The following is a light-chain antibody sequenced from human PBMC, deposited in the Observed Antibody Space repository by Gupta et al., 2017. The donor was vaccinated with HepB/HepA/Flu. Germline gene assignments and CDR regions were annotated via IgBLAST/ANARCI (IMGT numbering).Light chain of an antibody. V-gene: IGKV1-9*01. CDR3: QQHNSYPNT. CDR2: AAS. Sequence: DIQLTQSPSFLSASVGDRVTITRWASQGISSYLAWYQHKPGKAPKLLIYAASTLQSGVPSRFSGSGSGTDFTLTISILQPEDFATYYCQQHNSYPNTFGRGTXLEIK. CDR1: QGISSY. J-gene: IGKJ4*01.